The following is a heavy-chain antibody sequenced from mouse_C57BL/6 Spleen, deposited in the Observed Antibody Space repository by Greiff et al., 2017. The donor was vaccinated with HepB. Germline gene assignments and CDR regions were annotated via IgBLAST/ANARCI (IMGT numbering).Heavy chain of an antibody. J-gene: IGHJ4*01. V-gene: IGHV1-62-2*01. CDR1: GYTFTEYT. CDR3: ERHENFHYYGSSYGAMDY. Sequence: QVQLKESGAELVKPGASVKLSCKASGYTFTEYTIHWVKQRSGQGLEWIGWFYPGSGSIKYNEKFKDKATLTADKSSSTVYMELSRLTSEDSAVYFCERHENFHYYGSSYGAMDYWGQGTSVTVSS. D-gene: IGHD1-1*01. CDR2: FYPGSGSI.